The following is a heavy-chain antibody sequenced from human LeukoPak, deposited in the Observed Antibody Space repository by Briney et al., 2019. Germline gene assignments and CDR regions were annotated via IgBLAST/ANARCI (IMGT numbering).Heavy chain of an antibody. CDR2: MNPHSGKT. Sequence: GASVKVSCKASGYPFNNYDIKWVRQATGEGLEWMAWMNPHSGKTGYAQKFQGRVTMTRDMSTSTDYMELSSLRSEDTAVYYCARDNSVEDTAWWFDPWGQGTLVTVSS. J-gene: IGHJ5*02. CDR3: ARDNSVEDTAWWFDP. V-gene: IGHV1-8*01. CDR1: GYPFNNYD. D-gene: IGHD4-23*01.